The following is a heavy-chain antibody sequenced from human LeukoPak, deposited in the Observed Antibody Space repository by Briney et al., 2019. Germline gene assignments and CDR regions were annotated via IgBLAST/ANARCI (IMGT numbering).Heavy chain of an antibody. D-gene: IGHD3-3*01. CDR3: AKGRFRPTIFGVGNWFDP. V-gene: IGHV3-23*01. CDR1: GFTFSSYA. CDR2: ISGSGGST. Sequence: PGGSLRLSCAASGFTFSSYAMSWVRQAPGKGLEWVSAISGSGGSTYYADSVKGRFTISRDNSKNTLYLQMNSLRAEDTAVYYCAKGRFRPTIFGVGNWFDPWGQGTLVTVSS. J-gene: IGHJ5*02.